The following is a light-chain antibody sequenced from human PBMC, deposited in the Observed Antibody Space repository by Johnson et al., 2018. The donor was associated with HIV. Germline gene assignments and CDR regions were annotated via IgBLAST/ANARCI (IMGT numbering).Light chain of an antibody. CDR3: GTWDLSLNAYV. CDR2: DNN. J-gene: IGLJ1*01. CDR1: SSNIGNNY. V-gene: IGLV1-51*01. Sequence: QAVLTQPPSVSAAPGQKVTISCSGSSSNIGNNYVSWYQQLPGTAPKLLIYDNNKRPSGISDRFSASKSGTSATLGITGLQTGDEAAYFCGTWDLSLNAYVFGTGTKFTVL.